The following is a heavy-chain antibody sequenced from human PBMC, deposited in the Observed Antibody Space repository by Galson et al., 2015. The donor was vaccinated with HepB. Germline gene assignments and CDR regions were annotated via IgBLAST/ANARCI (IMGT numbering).Heavy chain of an antibody. CDR3: ARGATIPFPYYGMDV. V-gene: IGHV3-48*02. Sequence: SLRLSCAASGFTFSSYSMNWVRQAPGKGLEWVSYISSSSSTIYYADSVKGRFTISRDNAKNSLYLQMNSLRDEDTAVYYYARGATIPFPYYGMDVWGQGTMVTVSS. CDR1: GFTFSSYS. D-gene: IGHD1-26*01. CDR2: ISSSSSTI. J-gene: IGHJ6*02.